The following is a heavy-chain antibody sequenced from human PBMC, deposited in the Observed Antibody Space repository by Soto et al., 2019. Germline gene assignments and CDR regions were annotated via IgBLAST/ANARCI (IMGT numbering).Heavy chain of an antibody. CDR1: GFTFSSYD. V-gene: IGHV3-13*01. CDR3: ARGGYCSSTSCRGVGWFDP. D-gene: IGHD2-2*03. CDR2: IGTAGDT. Sequence: EVQLVESGGGLVQPGGSLRLSCAASGFTFSSYDMHWVRQATGKGLEWVSAIGTAGDTYYPGSVKGRFTISRENAKSSLYLQMNSRRAEDTAVYYCARGGYCSSTSCRGVGWFDPWGQGTLVTVSS. J-gene: IGHJ5*02.